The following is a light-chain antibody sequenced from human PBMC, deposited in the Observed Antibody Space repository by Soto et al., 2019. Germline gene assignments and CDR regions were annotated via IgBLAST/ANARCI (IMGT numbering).Light chain of an antibody. V-gene: IGLV2-14*03. CDR2: DVT. J-gene: IGLJ1*01. CDR3: CSYTSSTIYV. Sequence: QSALAQPASVSGSPGQSIAISCTGTSSDVGGYNYVSWYQQHPGKAPKLMIYDVTSRPSGVSDRFSGSKSGTTASLTISGLQAEDEADYYCCSYTSSTIYVFGTGTKVTLL. CDR1: SSDVGGYNY.